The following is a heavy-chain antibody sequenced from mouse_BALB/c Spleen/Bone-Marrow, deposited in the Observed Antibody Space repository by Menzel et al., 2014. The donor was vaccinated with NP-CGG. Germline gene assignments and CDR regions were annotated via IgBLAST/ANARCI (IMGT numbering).Heavy chain of an antibody. J-gene: IGHJ1*01. CDR1: GFTFTDYY. CDR3: ARDENVGIYWYFDV. Sequence: EVHLVESGGGLVQPGGSLRLSCATSGFTFTDYYMSWVRQPPGKALEWLGFIRNKANGYTTEYSASVKGRFTISRDNSQRILYLQMNTLRAEDSATYYCARDENVGIYWYFDVWGAGTTVIVSS. CDR2: IRNKANGYTT. V-gene: IGHV7-3*02.